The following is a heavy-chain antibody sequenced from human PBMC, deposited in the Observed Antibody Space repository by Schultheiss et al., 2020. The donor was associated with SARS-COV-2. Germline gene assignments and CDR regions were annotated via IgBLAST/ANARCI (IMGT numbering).Heavy chain of an antibody. CDR3: AKSAHCSSTSCYIRGGFRNYYYYYYMDV. Sequence: GGSLRLSCAASGFTFNTYSMHWVRQAPGKGLEWVSAISGSGGSTYYADSVKGRFTISRDNSKNTLYLQMNSLRAEDTAVYYCAKSAHCSSTSCYIRGGFRNYYYYYYMDVWGKGTTVTVSS. D-gene: IGHD2-2*01. CDR1: GFTFNTYS. CDR2: ISGSGGST. V-gene: IGHV3-23*01. J-gene: IGHJ6*03.